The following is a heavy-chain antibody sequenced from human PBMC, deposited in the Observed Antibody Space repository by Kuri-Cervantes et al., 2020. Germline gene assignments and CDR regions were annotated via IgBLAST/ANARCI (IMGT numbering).Heavy chain of an antibody. J-gene: IGHJ3*02. V-gene: IGHV7-4-1*02. CDR2: INTNTGNP. D-gene: IGHD6-13*01. CDR3: ARAFHPGIAAAGMTVDAFDI. Sequence: ASVKVSCKASGYNLTNYAFSCVRQAPGQGLEWMGWINTNTGNPTYAQGFTGRFVFSLDTSVSTAYLQISSLKAEDTAVYYCARAFHPGIAAAGMTVDAFDIWGQGTMVTVSS. CDR1: GYNLTNYA.